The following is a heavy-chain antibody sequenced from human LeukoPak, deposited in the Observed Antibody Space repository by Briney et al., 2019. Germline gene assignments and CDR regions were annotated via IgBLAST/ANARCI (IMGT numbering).Heavy chain of an antibody. CDR2: ISSSSSYI. Sequence: GGSLRLSCAASGFTFSSYSMNWVRQAPGKGLEWVSSISSSSSYIYYADSVKGRLTISRDNAKNSLYLQMNSLRAEDTAVYYCARGDMKLWIQLNDAFDIWGQGTMVTVSS. V-gene: IGHV3-21*01. J-gene: IGHJ3*02. CDR3: ARGDMKLWIQLNDAFDI. CDR1: GFTFSSYS. D-gene: IGHD5-18*01.